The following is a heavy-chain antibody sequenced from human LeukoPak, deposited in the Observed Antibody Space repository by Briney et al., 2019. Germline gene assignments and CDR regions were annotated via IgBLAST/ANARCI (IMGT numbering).Heavy chain of an antibody. Sequence: PGRSLRLSCAASGFTVSSNYMSWVRQAPGKGLEWVSVIYSGGSTYYADSVKGRFTISRDNSKNTLYLQMSSLRAEDTAVYYCARETWELLSNWGQGTLVTVSS. D-gene: IGHD1-26*01. CDR3: ARETWELLSN. CDR1: GFTVSSNY. J-gene: IGHJ4*02. V-gene: IGHV3-53*01. CDR2: IYSGGST.